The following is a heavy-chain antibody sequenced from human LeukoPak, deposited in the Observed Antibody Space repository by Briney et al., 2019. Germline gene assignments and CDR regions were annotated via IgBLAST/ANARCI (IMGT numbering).Heavy chain of an antibody. J-gene: IGHJ4*02. CDR1: GFTFSSYA. V-gene: IGHV3-23*01. D-gene: IGHD1-26*01. CDR3: AKGEVGATGYFDY. Sequence: GGSLRLSCAASGFTFSSYAMSWVRQAPGKGLEWVSAISGSGGSTYCADSVKGRFTISRDNSKNTLYLQMNSLRAEDTAVYYCAKGEVGATGYFDYWGQGTLVTVSS. CDR2: ISGSGGST.